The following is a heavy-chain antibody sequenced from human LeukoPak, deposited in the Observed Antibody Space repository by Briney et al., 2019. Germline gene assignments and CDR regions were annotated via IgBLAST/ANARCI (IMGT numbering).Heavy chain of an antibody. D-gene: IGHD3-3*01. CDR3: ARTYDFWSGYCFY. CDR1: GYTFTGYY. J-gene: IGHJ4*02. V-gene: IGHV1-2*02. Sequence: ASVKVSCKASGYTFTGYYMHWVRQAPGQGLEWMGWINPNSGGTNYAQKFQGRVTMTRDTSISTAYMELSRLRSDDTAVYYCARTYDFWSGYCFYWGQGTLVTVSS. CDR2: INPNSGGT.